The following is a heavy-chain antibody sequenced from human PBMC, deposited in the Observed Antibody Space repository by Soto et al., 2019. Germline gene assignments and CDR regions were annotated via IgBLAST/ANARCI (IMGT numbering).Heavy chain of an antibody. V-gene: IGHV1-46*01. CDR2: INPSGGST. CDR3: ARGSSLALEY. J-gene: IGHJ4*02. Sequence: GASVKVSCKASGYTFTDYYMHWVRQAPGQGLEWMGMINPSGGSTTYVQKFQGRVTMTRDTPTSTVYMDLSSLRSEDTAVYYCARGSSLALEYWGQGTLVTVSS. CDR1: GYTFTDYY.